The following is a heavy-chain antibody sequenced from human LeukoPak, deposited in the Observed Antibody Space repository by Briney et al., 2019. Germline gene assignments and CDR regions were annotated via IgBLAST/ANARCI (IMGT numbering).Heavy chain of an antibody. CDR3: ARGGIVVVPAAISWFDP. V-gene: IGHV1-69*13. J-gene: IGHJ5*02. Sequence: GASVKVSCKASGGTFSSYAISWVRQAPGQGLEWMGGIIPIFGTANYAQKFLGRVTITADESTSTAYMELSSLRFEDTAVYYCARGGIVVVPAAISWFDPWGQGTLVTVSS. CDR1: GGTFSSYA. D-gene: IGHD2-2*01. CDR2: IIPIFGTA.